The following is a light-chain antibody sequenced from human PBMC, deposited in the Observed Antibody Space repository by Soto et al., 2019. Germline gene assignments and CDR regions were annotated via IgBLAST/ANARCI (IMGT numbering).Light chain of an antibody. J-gene: IGLJ7*01. CDR3: ETWDSNVAV. Sequence: QPVLTQSSSASASLGSSVKLTCTLSSGHSSYIIAWHQQQPGKAPRYLMKLEGSGSYNKGSGVPDRFSGSSSGADRYLTISNLQSEDEAEYYCETWDSNVAVFGGGTQLTVL. CDR1: SGHSSYI. V-gene: IGLV4-60*03. CDR2: LEGSGSY.